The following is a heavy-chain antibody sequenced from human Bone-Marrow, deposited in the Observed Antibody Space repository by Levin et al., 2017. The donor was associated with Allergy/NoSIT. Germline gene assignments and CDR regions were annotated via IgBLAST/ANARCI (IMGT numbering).Heavy chain of an antibody. CDR2: ISWNSGST. J-gene: IGHJ5*02. D-gene: IGHD6-19*01. V-gene: IGHV3-9*01. Sequence: SLKISCAASGFSFDDYAMHWVRQAPGKGLEWVSGISWNSGSTGYADSVKGRFTISRDNAKNSLYLQMNSLRAEDTALYYCAKDGSSSGWPPHWFDPWGQGTLVTVSS. CDR1: GFSFDDYA. CDR3: AKDGSSSGWPPHWFDP.